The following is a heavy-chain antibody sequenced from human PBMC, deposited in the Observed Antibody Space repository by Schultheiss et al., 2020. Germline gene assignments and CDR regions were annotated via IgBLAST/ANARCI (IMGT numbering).Heavy chain of an antibody. Sequence: SETLSLTCTVSGGSISSSSYYWGWIRQPPGKGLEWIGSIYYSGTTYYNPSLKSRVTISVDTSKNQFSLKLSSVTAADTAVYYCASGVSSTTVTDWGQGTLVTVSS. CDR2: IYYSGTT. D-gene: IGHD4-17*01. CDR3: ASGVSSTTVTD. V-gene: IGHV4-39*07. J-gene: IGHJ4*02. CDR1: GGSISSSSYY.